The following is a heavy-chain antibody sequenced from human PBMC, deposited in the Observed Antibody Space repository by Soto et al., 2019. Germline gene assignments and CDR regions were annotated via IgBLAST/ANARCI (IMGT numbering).Heavy chain of an antibody. CDR1: GFTFSSYA. CDR2: ISGSGGST. D-gene: IGHD3-22*01. J-gene: IGHJ4*02. V-gene: IGHV3-23*01. Sequence: AGGSLRLSCAASGFTFSSYAMSWVRQAPGKGLEWVSAISGSGGSTYYADSVKGRFTISRDNSKNTLYLQMNSLRAEDTAVYYCAKGEYYDSSGYYYPYFDYWGQGTLVTVSS. CDR3: AKGEYYDSSGYYYPYFDY.